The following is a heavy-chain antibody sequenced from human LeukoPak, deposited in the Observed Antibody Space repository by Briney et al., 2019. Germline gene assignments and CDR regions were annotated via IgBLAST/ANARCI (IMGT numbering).Heavy chain of an antibody. J-gene: IGHJ4*02. Sequence: GGSLRLSCAASVFTVSSNHMNWVRQAPGKGLEWVSIIYYQGNTYYADSVKGRSTISRDNSKNTLYLEINNVRAEDTAVYYCAALSGVGVKIGFDYWGQGSLVIVSS. V-gene: IGHV3-66*01. CDR3: AALSGVGVKIGFDY. CDR1: VFTVSSNH. D-gene: IGHD1-26*01. CDR2: IYYQGNT.